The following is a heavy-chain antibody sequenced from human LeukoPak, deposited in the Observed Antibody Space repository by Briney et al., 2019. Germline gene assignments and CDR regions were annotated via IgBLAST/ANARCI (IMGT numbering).Heavy chain of an antibody. D-gene: IGHD5-24*01. J-gene: IGHJ4*02. CDR1: GFTVSSNY. Sequence: GGSLRLSCAASGFTVSSNYMSWVRQAPGKGLEWVSVIYSGGSTYYADSVKGRFTISRDNSKNTLYLQMNSLRAEDTAVYYCAKAGATINYGDYWGQGTLVTVSS. CDR2: IYSGGST. CDR3: AKAGATINYGDY. V-gene: IGHV3-66*01.